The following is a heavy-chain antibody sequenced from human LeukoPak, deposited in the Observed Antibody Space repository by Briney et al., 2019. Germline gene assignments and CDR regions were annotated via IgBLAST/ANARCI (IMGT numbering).Heavy chain of an antibody. D-gene: IGHD5-18*01. Sequence: SETLSLTCAVYGGSFSGYYWSWIRQPPGKGPEWIGEINHSGSTNYNPSLKSRVTISVDTSKNQFPLKLSSVTAADTAVYYCARGGLSGYSYGYNFDYWGQGTLVTVSS. CDR1: GGSFSGYY. V-gene: IGHV4-34*01. CDR2: INHSGST. J-gene: IGHJ4*02. CDR3: ARGGLSGYSYGYNFDY.